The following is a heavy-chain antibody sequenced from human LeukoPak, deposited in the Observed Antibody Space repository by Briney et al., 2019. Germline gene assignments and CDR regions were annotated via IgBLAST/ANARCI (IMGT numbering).Heavy chain of an antibody. CDR2: IIPIFGTA. CDR1: GYTFSSYG. V-gene: IGHV1-69*05. D-gene: IGHD6-13*01. CDR3: AGSWYGPSPGNLDY. J-gene: IGHJ4*02. Sequence: SVKVSCKASGYTFSSYGITWVRQAPGQGLEWMGGIIPIFGTANYAQKFQGRVTITTDESTSTAYMELSSLRSEDTAVYYCAGSWYGPSPGNLDYWGQGTLVTVSS.